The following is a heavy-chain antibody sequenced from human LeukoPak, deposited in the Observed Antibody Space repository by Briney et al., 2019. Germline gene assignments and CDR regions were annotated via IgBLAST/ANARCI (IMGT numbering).Heavy chain of an antibody. V-gene: IGHV1-3*01. J-gene: IGHJ5*02. CDR3: AGYCSSTSCRRSWFDP. D-gene: IGHD2-2*01. CDR2: INAGNGNT. CDR1: GYTFTSYA. Sequence: ASVKVSCKASGYTFTSYAMHWVRQAPGQRLEWMGWINAGNGNTKYSQKFQGRVTITRDTSARTAYMELSSLRSEDTAVYYCAGYCSSTSCRRSWFDPWGQGTLVTVSS.